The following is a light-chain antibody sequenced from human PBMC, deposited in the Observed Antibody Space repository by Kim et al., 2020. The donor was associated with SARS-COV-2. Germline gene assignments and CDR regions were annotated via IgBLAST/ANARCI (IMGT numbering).Light chain of an antibody. CDR2: GAS. V-gene: IGKV1-17*01. J-gene: IGKJ4*01. CDR1: QDIKND. Sequence: SASVGDRVTITCRASQDIKNDLGWYQQKPGKAPKGLIFGASSLRGGVPSRFSGSGFGTEFTLTISSLQPEDFATYYCQQFNSYPLTFCGGTKLEI. CDR3: QQFNSYPLT.